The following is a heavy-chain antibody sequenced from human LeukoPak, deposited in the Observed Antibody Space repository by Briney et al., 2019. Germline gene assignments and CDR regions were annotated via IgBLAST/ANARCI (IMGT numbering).Heavy chain of an antibody. CDR3: ARGGSGYSYGYYYYYYMDV. CDR2: INPNSGGT. V-gene: IGHV1-2*02. D-gene: IGHD5-18*01. Sequence: ASVKVSCKASGYIFTGNYMHWVRQAPGQGLEWMGWINPNSGGTNYAQKFQGRVTMTRDTSISTAYMELSRLRSDDTAVYYCARGGSGYSYGYYYYYYMDVWGKGTTVTVSS. J-gene: IGHJ6*03. CDR1: GYIFTGNY.